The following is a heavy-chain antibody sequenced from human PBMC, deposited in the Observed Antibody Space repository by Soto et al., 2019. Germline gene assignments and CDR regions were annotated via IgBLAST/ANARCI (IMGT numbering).Heavy chain of an antibody. CDR2: IYPGDSDT. Sequence: EVQLVQSGAEVKKPGESLKISCQGSGYSFSSYWIGWVRQMPGKGLEWLGIIYPGDSDTTYSPSFQGQVTISADKSISTAYLQWSSLKASDSAIYYCARQFRVAGGTGRCDSWGQGTLVTVSS. V-gene: IGHV5-51*01. D-gene: IGHD3-10*01. J-gene: IGHJ5*01. CDR1: GYSFSSYW. CDR3: ARQFRVAGGTGRCDS.